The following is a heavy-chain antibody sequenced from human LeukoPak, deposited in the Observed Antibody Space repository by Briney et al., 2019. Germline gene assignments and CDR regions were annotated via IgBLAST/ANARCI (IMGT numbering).Heavy chain of an antibody. V-gene: IGHV1-18*01. Sequence: ASVKVSCKASGYTFTSYGISWVRQAPGQGLEWMGWISAYNGNTNYAQKLQGRVTMTTDTSTSTAYMELRGLRSDDTAVYYCARERRAHYYGSGTEIVSAIDYWGQGTLVTVSS. CDR1: GYTFTSYG. CDR2: ISAYNGNT. D-gene: IGHD3-10*01. J-gene: IGHJ4*02. CDR3: ARERRAHYYGSGTEIVSAIDY.